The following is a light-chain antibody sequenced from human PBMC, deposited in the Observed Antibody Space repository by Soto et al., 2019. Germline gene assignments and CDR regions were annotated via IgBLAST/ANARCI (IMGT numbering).Light chain of an antibody. V-gene: IGLV2-23*01. Sequence: QSALAQPASVSGSPGQSVTISCTGTSSDVGGYNLVSWYQQYAGKAPKLVIYEANKRPSGVSHRFSGSKSGNTASLTISGLQAEDEADSYGCSYPGDNTGVVFGGGTQLSV. J-gene: IGLJ2*01. CDR2: EAN. CDR1: SSDVGGYNL. CDR3: CSYPGDNTGVV.